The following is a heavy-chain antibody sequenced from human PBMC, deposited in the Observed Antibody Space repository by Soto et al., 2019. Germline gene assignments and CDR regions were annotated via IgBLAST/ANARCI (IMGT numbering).Heavy chain of an antibody. Sequence: ASVKVSCKASGYTFTSYGISWVRQAPGQGLEWMGWISAYNGNTNYAQKLQGRVTMTTDTSTSTAYMELRSLRSDDTAVYYCAREDSDGWYVSIDYWSRGTLVTVSA. V-gene: IGHV1-18*01. J-gene: IGHJ4*02. CDR1: GYTFTSYG. CDR2: ISAYNGNT. D-gene: IGHD6-19*01. CDR3: AREDSDGWYVSIDY.